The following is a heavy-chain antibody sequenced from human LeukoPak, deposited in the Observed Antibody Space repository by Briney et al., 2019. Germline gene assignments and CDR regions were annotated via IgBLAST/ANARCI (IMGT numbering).Heavy chain of an antibody. CDR2: IYYSGGT. J-gene: IGHJ6*02. V-gene: IGHV4-59*13. D-gene: IGHD6-6*01. CDR1: GGSISSYY. CDR3: ARGLSNYYYYGMDV. Sequence: SETLSLTCTVSGGSISSYYWSWIRQPPGKGLEWIGYIYYSGGTNYNPSLKSRVTISVDTSKNQFSLKLSSVTAADTAVYYCARGLSNYYYYGMDVWGQGTTVTVSS.